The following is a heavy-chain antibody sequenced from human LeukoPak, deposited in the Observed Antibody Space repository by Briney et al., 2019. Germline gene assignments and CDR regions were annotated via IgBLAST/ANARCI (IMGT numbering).Heavy chain of an antibody. CDR3: ARGQYYYDSSGYPDY. Sequence: SETLSLTCTISGGSISSGSYYWSWIRQPAGKRLEWIGRIYTSESTNYNPSLKSRVTISVDTSKNQFSLKLRYVTAADTAVYYCARGQYYYDSSGYPDYWGQGTLVTVSS. V-gene: IGHV4-61*02. CDR1: GGSISSGSYY. D-gene: IGHD3-22*01. J-gene: IGHJ4*02. CDR2: IYTSEST.